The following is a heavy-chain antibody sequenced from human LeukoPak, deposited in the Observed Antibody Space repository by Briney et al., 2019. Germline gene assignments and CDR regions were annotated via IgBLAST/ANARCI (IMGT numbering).Heavy chain of an antibody. D-gene: IGHD6-13*01. Sequence: SETLSLTCAVYGGSFSGYYWSWIRQPPGKGLEWIGEINHSGSTNYNPSLKSRVTISVDTSKNQFSLKLSSVTDADTAVYYCARRRVRVAAAGTNYFDYWGQGTLVTVSS. CDR1: GGSFSGYY. CDR3: ARRRVRVAAAGTNYFDY. J-gene: IGHJ4*02. V-gene: IGHV4-34*01. CDR2: INHSGST.